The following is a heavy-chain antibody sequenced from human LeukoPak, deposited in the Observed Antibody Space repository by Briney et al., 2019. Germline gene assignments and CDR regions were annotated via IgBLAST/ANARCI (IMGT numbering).Heavy chain of an antibody. J-gene: IGHJ5*02. CDR1: GGTFSSYA. Sequence: GSSVKVSCKASGGTFSSYAISWVRQAPGQGLEWMGGIIPIFGTANYAQKFQGRVTITTDESTSTAYMELSSLRSEDTAVYYCASLKGDSSSFHYRFDPWGQGTLVTVSS. D-gene: IGHD6-6*01. V-gene: IGHV1-69*05. CDR2: IIPIFGTA. CDR3: ASLKGDSSSFHYRFDP.